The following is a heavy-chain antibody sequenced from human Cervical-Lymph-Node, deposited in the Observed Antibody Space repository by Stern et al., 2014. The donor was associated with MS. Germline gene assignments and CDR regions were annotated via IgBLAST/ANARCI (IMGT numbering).Heavy chain of an antibody. CDR3: ARDMGITGYYFDC. CDR2: ISSSRSYI. CDR1: GFSFINYG. D-gene: IGHD6-13*01. Sequence: QLVQSGGGLVQPGGSLRLSCSASGFSFINYGMNWVRQAPRRGLEWISYISSSRSYIYFADSVKGRFTISRDNAKNSLNLQMNSLRAEDTAVYYCARDMGITGYYFDCWGQGTLVTVSS. J-gene: IGHJ4*02. V-gene: IGHV3-48*01.